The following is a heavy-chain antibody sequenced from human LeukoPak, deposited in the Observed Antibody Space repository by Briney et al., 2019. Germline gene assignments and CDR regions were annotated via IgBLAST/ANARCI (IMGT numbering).Heavy chain of an antibody. J-gene: IGHJ6*02. CDR1: GYSFTSYW. CDR3: ARRQADGFWSGYYLYGMDV. Sequence: GESLKISRKGSGYSFTSYWIGWVRQMPGKRLEWMGNIYPGDSDTRYSPSFQGRVTISADKSISTAYLQRSSLKASDTAMYYCARRQADGFWSGYYLYGMDVWGQGTTVTVSS. V-gene: IGHV5-51*01. D-gene: IGHD3-3*01. CDR2: IYPGDSDT.